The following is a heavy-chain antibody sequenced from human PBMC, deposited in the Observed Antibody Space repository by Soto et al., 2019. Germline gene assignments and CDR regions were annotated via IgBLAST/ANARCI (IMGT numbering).Heavy chain of an antibody. D-gene: IGHD5-12*01. J-gene: IGHJ4*02. V-gene: IGHV3-21*01. CDR1: GFIFSSYT. CDR3: ARGWLRDPWMY. CDR2: ISARSTYI. Sequence: EVQLVESGGGLVKPGGSLRVSCAASGFIFSSYTMNWVRQAPGKGLEWVSSISARSTYIYYADSLKGRFTISRDNAYNTLYLKTNSLGAEETAVYYCARGWLRDPWMYWGQGTLVTVSS.